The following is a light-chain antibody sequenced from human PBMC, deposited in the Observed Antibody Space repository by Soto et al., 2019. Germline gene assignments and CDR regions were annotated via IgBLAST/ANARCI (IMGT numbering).Light chain of an antibody. CDR3: GSYSSTNSWV. CDR2: DVS. J-gene: IGLJ3*02. V-gene: IGLV2-14*01. Sequence: QSALTQSASVSGSPGQSITIPCTGTSSDVGGYNYVSWYQQHPGKAPKLIIYDVSNRPSGVSTRVSGSKSGNTASLTISGLQAEDEADYACGSYSSTNSWVFGGGTKLTVL. CDR1: SSDVGGYNY.